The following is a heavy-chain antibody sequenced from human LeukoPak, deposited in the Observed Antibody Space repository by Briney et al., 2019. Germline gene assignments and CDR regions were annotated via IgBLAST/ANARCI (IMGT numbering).Heavy chain of an antibody. CDR3: ARSSRGTSDYYGMDV. D-gene: IGHD1-1*01. J-gene: IGHJ6*02. V-gene: IGHV4-59*01. CDR1: GGSINSYY. CDR2: IYHSGST. Sequence: SETLSLTCTVSGGSINSYYWSWIRQPPGKGLEWIGYIYHSGSTDYNPSLKSRVTISVDTSQNHFSLKLSSVTAADTAVYYCARSSRGTSDYYGMDVWGQGTTVTVSS.